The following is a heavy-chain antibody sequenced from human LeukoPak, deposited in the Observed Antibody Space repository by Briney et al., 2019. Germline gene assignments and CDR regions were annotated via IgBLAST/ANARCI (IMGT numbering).Heavy chain of an antibody. D-gene: IGHD3-10*01. V-gene: IGHV3-7*01. CDR3: ARVRRLLWFGELTYFDY. Sequence: PGGSLRLSCAASGFTFSSYWMSWVRQAPGKGLEWVANIKQDGSEKYYVDSVKGRFTISRGNAKNSLYLQMNSLRAEDTAVYYCARVRRLLWFGELTYFDYWGQGTLVTVSS. CDR1: GFTFSSYW. CDR2: IKQDGSEK. J-gene: IGHJ4*02.